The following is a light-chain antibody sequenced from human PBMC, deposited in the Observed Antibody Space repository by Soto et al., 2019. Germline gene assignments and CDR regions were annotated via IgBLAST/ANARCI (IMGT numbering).Light chain of an antibody. CDR3: QQYYSTPFT. Sequence: DIVLTQSPDSLAVSLGERATIHCKSIQTIFYTSSNKNYLAWYQQRPGQPPKLLIYWASDRESGVPNRFSGSGSGTDFTLTISGLQAEDVAVYYCQQYYSTPFTFGPGTRLDIK. CDR2: WAS. CDR1: QTIFYTSSNKNY. V-gene: IGKV4-1*01. J-gene: IGKJ3*01.